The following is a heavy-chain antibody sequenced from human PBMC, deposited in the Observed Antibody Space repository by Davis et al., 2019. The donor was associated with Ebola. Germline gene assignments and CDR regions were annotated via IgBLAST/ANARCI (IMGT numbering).Heavy chain of an antibody. Sequence: GGSLRLSCAASGFTFSSYWMSWVRQVPGKGLEWVANIKQDGSEEYYVDSVKGRFTISRDNAKNSLYLQMNSLRADDTAVYYCAREVSNGMDVWGQGTTVTVSS. CDR1: GFTFSSYW. J-gene: IGHJ6*02. CDR2: IKQDGSEE. CDR3: AREVSNGMDV. V-gene: IGHV3-7*03.